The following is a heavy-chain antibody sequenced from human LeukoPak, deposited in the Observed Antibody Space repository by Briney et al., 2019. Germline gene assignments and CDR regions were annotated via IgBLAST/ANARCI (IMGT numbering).Heavy chain of an antibody. CDR2: MFHSGST. Sequence: SETLSLTCTVSGGSISSSSYYWGWIRQPPGKGLEWIGSMFHSGSTYYNPSLKSRVTISVDTSKNQFSLKLSSVTAADTAVYYCARVPYSGSSYYFDYWGQGTLVTVSS. CDR3: ARVPYSGSSYYFDY. D-gene: IGHD1-26*01. CDR1: GGSISSSSYY. V-gene: IGHV4-39*07. J-gene: IGHJ4*02.